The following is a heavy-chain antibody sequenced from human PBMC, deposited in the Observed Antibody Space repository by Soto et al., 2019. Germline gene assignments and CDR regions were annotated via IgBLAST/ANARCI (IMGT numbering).Heavy chain of an antibody. CDR3: ARDLRPEGGKWLVP. J-gene: IGHJ4*02. Sequence: SETVSLRCSVSRGSISSGDCYWSWIRQPPSKGLQWIGYIAYSGSPYYNPSLKSRVTISVDTCKNQFSPKLSSVTAADTAVDYGARDLRPEGGKWLVPGGQGTLVTVS. CDR2: IAYSGSP. V-gene: IGHV4-30-4*01. D-gene: IGHD6-19*01. CDR1: RGSISSGDCY.